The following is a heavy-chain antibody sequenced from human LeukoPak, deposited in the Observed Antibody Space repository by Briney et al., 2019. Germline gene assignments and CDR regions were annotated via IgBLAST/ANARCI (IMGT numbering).Heavy chain of an antibody. CDR2: IYYSGST. V-gene: IGHV4-30-4*08. J-gene: IGHJ3*02. CDR3: ARVLVGGSYYEKWHAFDI. CDR1: GGSISSGDYY. D-gene: IGHD1-26*01. Sequence: NSSQTLSLTCTVSGGSISSGDYYWSWIRQPPGKGLEWIGYIYYSGSTYYNPSLQGRVTISVDTSKNQFSLKLSSVTAADTAVYYCARVLVGGSYYEKWHAFDIWGQGTMVTVSS.